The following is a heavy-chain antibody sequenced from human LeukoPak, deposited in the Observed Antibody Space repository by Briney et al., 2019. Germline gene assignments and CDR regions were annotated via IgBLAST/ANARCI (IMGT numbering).Heavy chain of an antibody. Sequence: SETLSLTCAVYGGSFSGYYWSWIRQPPGKGLEWIGEINHSGSTNYNPSLKSRVTISVDTSKNHFSLRLTSVTAADTAVYYCARDVAGATTFDFWGQGTLVTVSS. J-gene: IGHJ4*02. V-gene: IGHV4-34*01. CDR2: INHSGST. CDR3: ARDVAGATTFDF. CDR1: GGSFSGYY. D-gene: IGHD1-26*01.